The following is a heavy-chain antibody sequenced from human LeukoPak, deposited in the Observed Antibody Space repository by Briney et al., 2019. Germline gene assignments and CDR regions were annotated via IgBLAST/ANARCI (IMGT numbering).Heavy chain of an antibody. D-gene: IGHD6-6*01. CDR3: ARDFSSSSTVYYYYYMDV. V-gene: IGHV4-61*02. J-gene: IGHJ6*03. Sequence: SQTLSLTCTVSGGSISSGSYYWSWIRQPAGKGLEWIGRIYTSGSTDYNASLKSRVTISVDTSKNHFSLKLSSVTAADTAIYYCARDFSSSSTVYYYYYMDVWGKGTTVTVSS. CDR1: GGSISSGSYY. CDR2: IYTSGST.